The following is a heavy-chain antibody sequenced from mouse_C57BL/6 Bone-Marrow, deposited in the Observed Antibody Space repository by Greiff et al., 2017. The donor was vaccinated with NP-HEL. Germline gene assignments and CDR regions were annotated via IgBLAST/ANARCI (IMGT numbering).Heavy chain of an antibody. CDR2: ISSGGSYT. J-gene: IGHJ3*01. CDR3: ARFYDGYNGFAY. V-gene: IGHV5-6*01. D-gene: IGHD2-3*01. CDR1: GFTFSSYG. Sequence: EVKLMESGGDLVKPGGSLKLSCAASGFTFSSYGMSWVRQTPDKRLEWVATISSGGSYTYYPDSVKGRFTISRDNAKNTLYLQMSSLKSEDTAMYYCARFYDGYNGFAYWGQGTLVTVSA.